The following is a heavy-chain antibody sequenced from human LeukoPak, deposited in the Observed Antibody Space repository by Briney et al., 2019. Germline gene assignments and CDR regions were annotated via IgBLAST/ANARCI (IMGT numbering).Heavy chain of an antibody. CDR1: GFTFSSYA. CDR3: AKGGRWLQYFYY. V-gene: IGHV3-23*01. J-gene: IGHJ4*02. Sequence: GGSLRLSCAASGFTFSSYAMSWVRQPPGKGLEWVSAISGSGGSTYYADSVKGRFTISRDDSKNTLYLQMHSLRAEDTAVYYCAKGGRWLQYFYYWGQGNLVTVSS. D-gene: IGHD5-24*01. CDR2: ISGSGGST.